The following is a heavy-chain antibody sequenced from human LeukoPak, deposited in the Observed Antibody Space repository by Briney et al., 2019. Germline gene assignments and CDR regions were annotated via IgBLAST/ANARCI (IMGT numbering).Heavy chain of an antibody. D-gene: IGHD1-1*01. CDR1: GGSISSYY. CDR3: AREGTAGTNLNWFDP. CDR2: ISYSGST. Sequence: SETLSLTCTVPGGSISSYYWSWIRQPPGKGLEWIGYISYSGSTNFNPSLKSRVTISVDTSKNQFSLKLSSVTAADTAVYYCAREGTAGTNLNWFDPWGQGTLVTVSS. J-gene: IGHJ5*02. V-gene: IGHV4-59*01.